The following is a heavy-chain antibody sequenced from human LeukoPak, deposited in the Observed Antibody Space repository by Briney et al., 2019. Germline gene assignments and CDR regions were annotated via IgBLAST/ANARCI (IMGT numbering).Heavy chain of an antibody. CDR2: IYYSGST. J-gene: IGHJ4*02. V-gene: IGHV4-59*12. D-gene: IGHD3-10*01. Sequence: SETLSLTCTVSGGSLSSDSWSWVRQSPGRGLEWIGYIYYSGSTIYNPSLKSRVTISIDTSKSQFSMKLNSVTAADTAVYYCAGDYASGSYRFDYWGQGTLVTVSS. CDR1: GGSLSSDS. CDR3: AGDYASGSYRFDY.